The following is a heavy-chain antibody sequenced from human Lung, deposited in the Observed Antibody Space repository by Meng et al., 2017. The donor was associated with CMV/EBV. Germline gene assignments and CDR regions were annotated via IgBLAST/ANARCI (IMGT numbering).Heavy chain of an antibody. CDR1: GDSVSRKSAA. CDR3: ARSGSSGWIDY. J-gene: IGHJ4*02. CDR2: TYYRSKWYN. V-gene: IGHV6-1*01. Sequence: QSGQGMVKPSQNPSCNCVISGDSVSRKSAAWNWIRQSQSRGLEWLGRTYYRSKWYNGYAVSVKSRITINPDTSKNQFSLQLNSVTPEDTAMYYCARSGSSGWIDYWGQGTLVTVSS. D-gene: IGHD6-19*01.